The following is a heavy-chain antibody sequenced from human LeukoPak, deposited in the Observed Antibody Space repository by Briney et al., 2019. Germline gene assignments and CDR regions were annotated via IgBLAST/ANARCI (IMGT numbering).Heavy chain of an antibody. V-gene: IGHV1-46*03. Sequence: ASVKVSCKASGYTFTSYYIHWARQAPGQGLAWMGIINPSGGSTSYAQKFQGRVTMTRDTSTSTVYMELSSLRSEDTAVYFCGRSMVRGVNYYFDFWGQRTLVTVSS. CDR3: GRSMVRGVNYYFDF. CDR1: GYTFTSYY. J-gene: IGHJ4*02. CDR2: INPSGGST. D-gene: IGHD3-10*01.